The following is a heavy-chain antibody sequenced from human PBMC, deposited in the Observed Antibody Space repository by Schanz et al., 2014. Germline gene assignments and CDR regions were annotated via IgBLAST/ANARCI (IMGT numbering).Heavy chain of an antibody. D-gene: IGHD3-3*01. CDR2: ISYDGVNT. V-gene: IGHV3-30-3*01. CDR1: GFPFSSYA. CDR3: ARDLLVSHYDFWSGNDY. J-gene: IGHJ4*02. Sequence: QVQLVESGGGVVQPGGSLRLSCAASGFPFSSYALHWVRQAPGKGLEWVAVISYDGVNTYYADSVKGRFTISRDNSKNTLYLQMNSLRGEDTAVYYCARDLLVSHYDFWSGNDYWGQGTLVTVSS.